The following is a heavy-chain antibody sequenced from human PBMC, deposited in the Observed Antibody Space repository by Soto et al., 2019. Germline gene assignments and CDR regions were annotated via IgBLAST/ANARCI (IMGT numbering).Heavy chain of an antibody. CDR3: ARGRPNYFYYGLDV. CDR1: GGSIKGDYY. CDR2: KYYSGAT. J-gene: IGHJ6*02. Sequence: SSETLSLTCTVSGGSIKGDYYWAWVRQPPGGGLEWMGYKYYSGATDSDPSLEARVSFSVDTSKNQFFLNLTSVTVADTAVYYCARGRPNYFYYGLDVWGPGIPVTVSS. V-gene: IGHV4-30-4*01.